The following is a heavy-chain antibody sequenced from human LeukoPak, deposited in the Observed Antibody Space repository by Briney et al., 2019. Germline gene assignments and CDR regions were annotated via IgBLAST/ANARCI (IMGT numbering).Heavy chain of an antibody. J-gene: IGHJ4*02. D-gene: IGHD1-26*01. CDR1: GGSISSSSYY. Sequence: PSETLSLTCTVSGGSISSSSYYWGWIRQPPGKGLEWIGSIYYSGSTYYNPSLKSRVTMSVDTSKNQFSLKLSSVTAADTAVYYCASGVGAFDYWGQGTLVTVSS. V-gene: IGHV4-39*07. CDR2: IYYSGST. CDR3: ASGVGAFDY.